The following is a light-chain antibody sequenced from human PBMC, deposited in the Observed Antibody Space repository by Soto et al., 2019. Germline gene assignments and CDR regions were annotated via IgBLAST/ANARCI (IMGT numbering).Light chain of an antibody. CDR3: SSHAGSRNIV. Sequence: QSALTQPPSASGSAGQSVTISCTGTSRDVGGYNYVSWYQQHPGKAPRLIIYEVTRRPPGVPDRFSGSKSVNTAALTVSGRQAEDAADYYCSSHAGSRNIVFGGGTKVTVL. V-gene: IGLV2-8*01. J-gene: IGLJ2*01. CDR1: SRDVGGYNY. CDR2: EVT.